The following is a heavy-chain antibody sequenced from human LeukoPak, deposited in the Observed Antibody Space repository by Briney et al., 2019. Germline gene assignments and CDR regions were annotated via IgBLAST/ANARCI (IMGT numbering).Heavy chain of an antibody. CDR3: ARDGPYSSSLAGWASTHDY. CDR1: GYSISSGYY. Sequence: SETLSLICTVSGYSISSGYYWGWIRQPPGKGLEWIGSIYHSGSTYYNPSLKSRVTISVDTSKNQFSLKLSSATAADTAVYYCARDGPYSSSLAGWASTHDYWGQGTLVTVSS. J-gene: IGHJ4*02. D-gene: IGHD6-13*01. V-gene: IGHV4-38-2*02. CDR2: IYHSGST.